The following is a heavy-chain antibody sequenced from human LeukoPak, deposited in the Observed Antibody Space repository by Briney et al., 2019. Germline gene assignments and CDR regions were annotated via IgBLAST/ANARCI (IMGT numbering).Heavy chain of an antibody. CDR2: VDRSGTHR. D-gene: IGHD3-16*01. V-gene: IGHV3-23*05. Sequence: GGSLRLSCVASGFTFSSYAMTWVRQVPGKGLEWVSSVDRSGTHRDYADSVKGRFNISRDNSKNTVYLHMASLTAEDTAVYFCAKSNDDYIRPFDHWGQGTLVSVSS. J-gene: IGHJ4*02. CDR3: AKSNDDYIRPFDH. CDR1: GFTFSSYA.